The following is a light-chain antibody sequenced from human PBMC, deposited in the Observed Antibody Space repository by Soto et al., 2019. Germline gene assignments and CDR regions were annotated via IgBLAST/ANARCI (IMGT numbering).Light chain of an antibody. Sequence: QSVLTQPASVSGSPGQSITISCTGTSSDVDGYNYVSWYQHHPGKAPKLLIYDVSNRPSGVSNRFSGSKSDNTASLTISGPQPEDEADYYCSSYTTSDTRQIVFGTGTKATVL. CDR3: SSYTTSDTRQIV. V-gene: IGLV2-14*03. CDR1: SSDVDGYNY. J-gene: IGLJ1*01. CDR2: DVS.